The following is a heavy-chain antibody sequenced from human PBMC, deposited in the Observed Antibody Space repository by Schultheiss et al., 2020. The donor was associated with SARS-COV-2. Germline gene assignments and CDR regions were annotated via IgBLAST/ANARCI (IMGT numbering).Heavy chain of an antibody. J-gene: IGHJ4*02. CDR1: GFTFSNYA. CDR2: ISGSGGST. CDR3: AKGESLGELSISLDY. D-gene: IGHD3-16*02. Sequence: GESLKISCAAFGFTFSNYAMHWVRQAPGKGLEWVSAISGSGGSTYYADSVKGRFTISRDNSKNTLYLQMNSLRAEDTAVYYCAKGESLGELSISLDYWGQGTLVTVSS. V-gene: IGHV3-23*01.